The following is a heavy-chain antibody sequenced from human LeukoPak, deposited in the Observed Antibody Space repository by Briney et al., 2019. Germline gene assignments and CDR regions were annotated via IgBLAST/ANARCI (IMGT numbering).Heavy chain of an antibody. CDR3: ASGYSDYADYYNYHMDV. D-gene: IGHD4-11*01. V-gene: IGHV1-2*04. Sequence: ASVKVSCKASGYTFTGYYMHWVRQAPGQGLEWMGWINPNSGGTNYAQKFQGWVTMTRDTSISTAYMELSRLRSDDTAVYYCASGYSDYADYYNYHMDVWGKGTTVTVSS. CDR1: GYTFTGYY. CDR2: INPNSGGT. J-gene: IGHJ6*03.